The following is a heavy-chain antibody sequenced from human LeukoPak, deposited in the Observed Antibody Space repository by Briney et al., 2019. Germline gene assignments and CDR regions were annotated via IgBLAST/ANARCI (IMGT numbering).Heavy chain of an antibody. D-gene: IGHD2-15*01. CDR1: GGSFSGYY. Sequence: PSETLSLTCAVYGGSFSGYYWSWIRQPRGKGLEWIGEINHSGSTYYNPSLKSRVTISVDTSKNQFSLKLSSVTAADAAVYYCARAGYCSGGSCYSGAKWFDPWGQGTLVTVSS. CDR2: INHSGST. V-gene: IGHV4-34*01. J-gene: IGHJ5*02. CDR3: ARAGYCSGGSCYSGAKWFDP.